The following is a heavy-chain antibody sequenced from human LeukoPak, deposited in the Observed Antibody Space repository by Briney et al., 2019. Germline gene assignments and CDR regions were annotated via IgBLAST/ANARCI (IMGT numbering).Heavy chain of an antibody. V-gene: IGHV1-2*02. D-gene: IGHD2-15*01. CDR3: ARVKKYCSGGSCYEAFDI. CDR2: INPNSGGT. J-gene: IGHJ3*02. Sequence: GASVKVSCKAPGYTFTGYYMHWVRQAPGQGLEWMGWINPNSGGTNYAQKFQGRVTMTRDTSISTAYMELSRLRSDDTAVYYCARVKKYCSGGSCYEAFDIWGQGTMVTVSS. CDR1: GYTFTGYY.